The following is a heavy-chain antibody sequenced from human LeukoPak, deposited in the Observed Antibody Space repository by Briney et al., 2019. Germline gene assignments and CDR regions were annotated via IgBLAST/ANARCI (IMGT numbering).Heavy chain of an antibody. CDR1: GLSFSSFA. CDR2: SRGNGET. J-gene: IGHJ4*02. V-gene: IGHV3-23*01. CDR3: AKASWVSSTDAVR. D-gene: IGHD3-16*01. Sequence: GGSLRLSCAASGLSFSSFAMSWVRQGPARGLEWVSSSRGNGETFYADSVKGRFTLSSDSSRNTVYFQLNNLRVEDTAIYYCAKASWVSSTDAVRWGQGTLVTVSS.